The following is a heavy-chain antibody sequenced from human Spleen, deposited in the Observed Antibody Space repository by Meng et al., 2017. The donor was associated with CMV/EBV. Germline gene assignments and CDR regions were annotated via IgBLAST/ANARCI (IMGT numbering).Heavy chain of an antibody. J-gene: IGHJ4*02. CDR2: ISRSNNYI. CDR1: GFSFSTYT. D-gene: IGHD6-13*01. CDR3: ARDPSYRSSWINFDY. Sequence: GESLKISCTASGFSFSTYTMNWVRQAPGKGLEWVSSISRSNNYIYYADSVKGRFTISRDNAKNSLFLQMNSLRAEDTAVYYCARDPSYRSSWINFDYWGQGTLVTVSS. V-gene: IGHV3-21*01.